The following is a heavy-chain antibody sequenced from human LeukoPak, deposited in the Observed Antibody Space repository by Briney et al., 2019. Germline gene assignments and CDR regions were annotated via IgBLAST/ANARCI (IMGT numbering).Heavy chain of an antibody. Sequence: ASVKVSCKASGYTFTSYGISWVQQAPGQGLEWMGWISAYNGNTNYAQKLQGRVTMTTDTSTSTAYMELRSLRSDDTAVYYCARDLYSSSWYTSGYWGQGTLVTVSS. CDR3: ARDLYSSSWYTSGY. CDR2: ISAYNGNT. J-gene: IGHJ4*02. D-gene: IGHD6-13*01. CDR1: GYTFTSYG. V-gene: IGHV1-18*01.